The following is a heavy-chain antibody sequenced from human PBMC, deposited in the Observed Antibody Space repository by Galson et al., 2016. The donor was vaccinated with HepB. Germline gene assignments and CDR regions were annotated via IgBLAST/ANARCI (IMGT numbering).Heavy chain of an antibody. Sequence: TLSLTCTVSGDSISSGDYYWSWIRHRPGKGLEWIGFASSSGSTFWNPSPRSRVTISVDTSKNQFSLKVISVTAADTAIYYCARNWASGSGITHWLDPWGQGTLVTVSS. J-gene: IGHJ5*02. CDR1: GDSISSGDYY. CDR3: ARNWASGSGITHWLDP. D-gene: IGHD3-10*01. CDR2: ASSSGST. V-gene: IGHV4-31*03.